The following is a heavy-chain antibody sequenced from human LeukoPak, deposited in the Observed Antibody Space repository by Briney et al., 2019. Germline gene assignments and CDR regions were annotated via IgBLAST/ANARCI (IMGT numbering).Heavy chain of an antibody. J-gene: IGHJ5*02. Sequence: PETLSLTCAVYGESFSDHYWSWIRQPPGKGLEWIGEINHSGSTNYNPSLKSRVTISVDTSKNQFSLKLSSVTAADTAVYYCARAPAGTGWFDPWGQGTLVTVSS. D-gene: IGHD6-19*01. CDR3: ARAPAGTGWFDP. CDR1: GESFSDHY. CDR2: INHSGST. V-gene: IGHV4-34*01.